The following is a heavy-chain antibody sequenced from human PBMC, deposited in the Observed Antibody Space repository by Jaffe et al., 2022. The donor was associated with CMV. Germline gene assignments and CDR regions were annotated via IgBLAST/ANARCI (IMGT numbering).Heavy chain of an antibody. CDR3: ARLSLRAAVAGVFDY. CDR2: IYYSGST. V-gene: IGHV4-59*08. J-gene: IGHJ4*02. CDR1: GGSISSYY. D-gene: IGHD6-19*01. Sequence: QVQLQESGPGLVKPSETLSLTCTVSGGSISSYYWSWIRQPPGKGLEWIGYIYYSGSTNYNPSLKSRVTISVDTSKNQFSLKLSSVTAADTAVYYCARLSLRAAVAGVFDYWGQGTLVTVSS.